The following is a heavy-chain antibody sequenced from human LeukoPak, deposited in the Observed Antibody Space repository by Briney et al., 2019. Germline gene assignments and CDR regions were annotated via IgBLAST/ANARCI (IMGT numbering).Heavy chain of an antibody. CDR1: GSIVSNNY. CDR3: ASGGPSSGYCLFY. J-gene: IGHJ4*02. CDR2: LYSGDNT. D-gene: IGHD1-26*01. V-gene: IGHV3-66*02. Sequence: GGSLRLSCAASGSIVSNNYMTWVRQAPGKGLEWVSVLYSGDNTNYADSVKGRFTISRDNPEKMLYLQMNSLRVEDTAVYYCASGGPSSGYCLFYWGQGTLVTVSS.